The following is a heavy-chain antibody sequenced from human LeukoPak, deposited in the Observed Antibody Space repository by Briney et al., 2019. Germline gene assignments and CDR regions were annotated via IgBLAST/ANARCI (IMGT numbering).Heavy chain of an antibody. Sequence: SETLSLTCTVSGGSISSGGYYWSWIRQHPGKGLEWIGYIYYSGSTYYNPSLKSRVTISVDTSKNQSSLKLSTVTAADTAVYYCASQEASTVIGAFDIWGQGTMVTVSS. V-gene: IGHV4-31*03. J-gene: IGHJ3*02. CDR1: GGSISSGGYY. D-gene: IGHD4-17*01. CDR2: IYYSGST. CDR3: ASQEASTVIGAFDI.